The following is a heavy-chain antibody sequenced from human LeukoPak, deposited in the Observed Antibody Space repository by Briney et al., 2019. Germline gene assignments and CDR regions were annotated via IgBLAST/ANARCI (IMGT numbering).Heavy chain of an antibody. J-gene: IGHJ4*02. CDR2: ISWNSGSI. CDR1: GFTFDDYA. Sequence: GRSLRLSCAASGFTFDDYAMHWVRQAPGKGLEWVSGISWNSGSIGYADSVKGRFTISRDNAKNSLYLQMNSLRAEDTALYYCAKEAPTAGGFDYWDQGTLVTVSS. D-gene: IGHD4-17*01. V-gene: IGHV3-9*01. CDR3: AKEAPTAGGFDY.